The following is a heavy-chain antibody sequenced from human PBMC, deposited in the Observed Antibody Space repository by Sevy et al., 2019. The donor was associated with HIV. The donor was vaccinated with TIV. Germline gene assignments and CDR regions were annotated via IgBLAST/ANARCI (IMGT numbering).Heavy chain of an antibody. V-gene: IGHV3-15*01. CDR1: GFTFSSAW. Sequence: RQGGSLRLSCTASGFTFSSAWMSWVRQAPGKGLEWVGRIKSEFDGGAIDYAAPVKGRFSISREDSKTTVYLQMNSLKTDDTAVYYCITDPAYRGYDEEVINYYFYGMDVWGQGTTVTVSS. D-gene: IGHD5-12*01. CDR3: ITDPAYRGYDEEVINYYFYGMDV. CDR2: IKSEFDGGAI. J-gene: IGHJ6*02.